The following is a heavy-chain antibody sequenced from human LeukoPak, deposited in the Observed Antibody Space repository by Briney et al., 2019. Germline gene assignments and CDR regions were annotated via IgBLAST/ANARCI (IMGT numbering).Heavy chain of an antibody. CDR2: IIPIFGTA. CDR3: ARDLAPLYYYDSSGYSTEFDY. Sequence: SVTVSCKASGGTFSSYAISWVRQAPGQGLEWMGGIIPIFGTANYAQKFQGRVTITADESTSTAYMELSSLRSEDTAVYYCARDLAPLYYYDSSGYSTEFDYWGQGTLVTVSS. CDR1: GGTFSSYA. D-gene: IGHD3-22*01. V-gene: IGHV1-69*13. J-gene: IGHJ4*02.